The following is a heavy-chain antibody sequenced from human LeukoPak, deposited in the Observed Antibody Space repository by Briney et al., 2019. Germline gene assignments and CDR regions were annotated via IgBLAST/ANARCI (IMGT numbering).Heavy chain of an antibody. CDR2: INHSGST. CDR1: GGSFSGYY. J-gene: IGHJ5*02. D-gene: IGHD3-3*01. V-gene: IGHV4-34*01. Sequence: SETLSLTCAVYGGSFSGYYWSWIRQPPGKGLEWIGEINHSGSTYYNPSLKSRVTISVDTSKNQFSLKLSSVTAADTAVYYCARSSFAGWFDPWGQGTLVTVSS. CDR3: ARSSFAGWFDP.